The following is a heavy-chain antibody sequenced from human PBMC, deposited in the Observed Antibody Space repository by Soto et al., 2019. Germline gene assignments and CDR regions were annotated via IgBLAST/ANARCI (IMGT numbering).Heavy chain of an antibody. CDR1: GFTFSSYG. V-gene: IGHV3-30*18. D-gene: IGHD1-26*01. CDR3: AKEGGLSGSYYISSSYYFDY. CDR2: ISYDGSNT. J-gene: IGHJ4*02. Sequence: ESGGGVVQPGRSLRLSCVASGFTFSSYGMHWVRQAPGKGLEWVAIISYDGSNTYYADSVKCRFTISRDNSKNTLYLQMNSLRAEDTSVYYWAKEGGLSGSYYISSSYYFDYWGQGTLVTVSS.